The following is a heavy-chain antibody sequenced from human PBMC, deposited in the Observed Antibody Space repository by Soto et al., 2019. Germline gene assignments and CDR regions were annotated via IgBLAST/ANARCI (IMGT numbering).Heavy chain of an antibody. CDR2: TYYRSKWYN. D-gene: IGHD2-8*01. J-gene: IGHJ4*02. Sequence: PSQTLSLTCAISGDSVSSNSAAWNWIRQSPSRGLEWLGRTYYRSKWYNDYAVSVKSRITINPDTSKNQFSLQLNSVTSDDTAVFYCARVFYCTNGVCYRPFDYGGQETLVTVSS. V-gene: IGHV6-1*01. CDR1: GDSVSSNSAA. CDR3: ARVFYCTNGVCYRPFDY.